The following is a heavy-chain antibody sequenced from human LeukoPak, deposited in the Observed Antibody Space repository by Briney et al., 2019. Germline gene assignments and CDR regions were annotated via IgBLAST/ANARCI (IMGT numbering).Heavy chain of an antibody. V-gene: IGHV3-48*01. CDR2: ISSSSSTI. J-gene: IGHJ3*02. Sequence: GGSLRLSCAASGFTFSSYSMNWVRQAPGKGLEWVSYISSSSSTIYYADSVKGRFTISRDNAKNSLYLQMNSLRAEDTAVYYCAEGTYYDILTGYSSDAFHIWGQGTVVTVSS. CDR3: AEGTYYDILTGYSSDAFHI. D-gene: IGHD3-9*01. CDR1: GFTFSSYS.